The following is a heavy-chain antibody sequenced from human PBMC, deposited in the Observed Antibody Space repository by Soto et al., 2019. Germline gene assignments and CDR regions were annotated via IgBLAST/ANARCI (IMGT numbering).Heavy chain of an antibody. D-gene: IGHD3-10*01. J-gene: IGHJ4*02. V-gene: IGHV3-23*01. CDR1: GFTFSSYA. CDR3: AMDSRVLLWFGESGIDY. Sequence: GGSLRLSCAASGFTFSSYAMSWVRQAPGKGLEWVSAISGSGGSTYYADSVKGRFTISRDNSKNTLYLQMNSLRAEDTAVYYCAMDSRVLLWFGESGIDYWGQGTLVTVSS. CDR2: ISGSGGST.